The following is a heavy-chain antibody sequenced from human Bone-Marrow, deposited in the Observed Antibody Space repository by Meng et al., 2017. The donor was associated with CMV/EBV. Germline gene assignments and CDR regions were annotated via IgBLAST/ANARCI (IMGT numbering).Heavy chain of an antibody. CDR1: GFTFSSYA. CDR2: ISGSGGST. D-gene: IGHD4-11*01. V-gene: IGHV3-23*01. Sequence: GESLKISCAASGFTFSSYAMSWVRQAPGKGLEWVSAISGSGGSTYYADSVKGRFTISRDNSKNTLYLQMNSLRAEDTAVYYCARAPSWGRKRSNYDGYYYGMDVWGQGTTVTVSS. CDR3: ARAPSWGRKRSNYDGYYYGMDV. J-gene: IGHJ6*02.